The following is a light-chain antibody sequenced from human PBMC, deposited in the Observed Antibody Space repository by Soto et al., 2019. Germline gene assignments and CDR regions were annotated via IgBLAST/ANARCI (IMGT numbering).Light chain of an antibody. CDR3: QQYNSYPWR. J-gene: IGKJ1*01. V-gene: IGKV1-5*03. Sequence: DIQMTQSPSTLSASVGDRVTITCRASQSISSWLAWYQQKPVKAPKLLIYKASSLESGVPSRFSGSGSGTEFTLTISSLQPDDFATYYCQQYNSYPWRFGQGTKVEIK. CDR2: KAS. CDR1: QSISSW.